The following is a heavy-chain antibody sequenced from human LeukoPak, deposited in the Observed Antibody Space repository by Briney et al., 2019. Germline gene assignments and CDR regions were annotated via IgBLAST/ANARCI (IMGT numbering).Heavy chain of an antibody. D-gene: IGHD2-8*01. CDR3: ARAPPAVSINTYA. V-gene: IGHV3-66*01. CDR1: GFTVGNNY. Sequence: GGSLRLSCAASGFTVGNNYMNWVRQAPGKGLEWVSLILSHGGKSYAESVKGRFHICRDNSKNTLYLQMNGQRVEDAGVYYCARAPPAVSINTYAWGQGTLVTVSS. CDR2: ILSHGGK. J-gene: IGHJ4*02.